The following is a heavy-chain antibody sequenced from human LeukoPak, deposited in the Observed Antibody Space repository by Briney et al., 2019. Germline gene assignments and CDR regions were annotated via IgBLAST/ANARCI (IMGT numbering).Heavy chain of an antibody. V-gene: IGHV3-53*01. CDR1: GFSVSGTH. D-gene: IGHD5-12*01. CDR2: MYTGGTT. J-gene: IGHJ5*02. CDR3: AKDEVASGGGLAS. Sequence: GGSLRLSCAASGFSVSGTHMSWVRQAPGEGLEWVAAMYTGGTTYYADAVTGRFTVSRDTSRNSLLLHMDSLRDEDTAVYYCAKDEVASGGGLASWGQGTLVIVSS.